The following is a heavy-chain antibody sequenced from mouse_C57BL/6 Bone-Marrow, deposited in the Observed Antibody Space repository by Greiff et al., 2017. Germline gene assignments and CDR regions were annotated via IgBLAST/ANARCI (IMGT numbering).Heavy chain of an antibody. CDR1: GYAFTNYL. Sequence: VKVVESGAELVRPGTSVKVSCKASGYAFTNYLIEWVKQRPGQGLEWIGVINPGSGGTNYNEKFKGKATLTADKSSSTAYMQLSSLTSEDSAVYFCARSRDYYDYDYFDYWGQGTTLTVSS. CDR3: ARSRDYYDYDYFDY. J-gene: IGHJ2*01. CDR2: INPGSGGT. D-gene: IGHD2-4*01. V-gene: IGHV1-54*01.